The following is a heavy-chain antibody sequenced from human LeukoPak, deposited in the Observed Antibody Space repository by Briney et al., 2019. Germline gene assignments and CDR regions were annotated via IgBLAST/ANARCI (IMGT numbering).Heavy chain of an antibody. CDR1: GLIFSDYS. Sequence: PGGSLRLSCAVSGLIFSDYSFNWVRQAPGKGLEWVSSVNPTSSSIYYADAVRGRFTISRDNAKSSVFLQMNSLRAEDTAVYYCVRLRRSSDRSGYYYYYDYWGQGILVTVSS. CDR3: VRLRRSSDRSGYYYYYDY. J-gene: IGHJ4*02. CDR2: VNPTSSSI. D-gene: IGHD3-22*01. V-gene: IGHV3-21*01.